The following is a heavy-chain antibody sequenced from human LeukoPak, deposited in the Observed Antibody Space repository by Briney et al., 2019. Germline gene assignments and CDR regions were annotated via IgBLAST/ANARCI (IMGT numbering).Heavy chain of an antibody. D-gene: IGHD6-13*01. CDR2: MNPNSGNT. Sequence: ASVKVSCKASGYTFTSYDINWVRQATGQGLEWMGWMNPNSGNTGYAQKFQGRVTITRNTSISTAYMELSSLRSEDTAVYYCARGVGIAAAGRGRSALERLFDYWGQGTLVTVSS. J-gene: IGHJ4*02. V-gene: IGHV1-8*03. CDR1: GYTFTSYD. CDR3: ARGVGIAAAGRGRSALERLFDY.